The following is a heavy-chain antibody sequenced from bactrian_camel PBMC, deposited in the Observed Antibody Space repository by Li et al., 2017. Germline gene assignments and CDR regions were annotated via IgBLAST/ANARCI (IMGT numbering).Heavy chain of an antibody. V-gene: IGHV3S55*01. D-gene: IGHD1*01. CDR2: IGSDGNT. CDR3: AADNVNLQMARWYTY. CDR1: GFDYNSYC. J-gene: IGHJ4*01. Sequence: VQLVESGGGSVEAGGSLTLSRVASGFDYNSYCMGWFRQVPGEDREGIAAIGSDGNTIYPSSMKGRFTISKDNVKNTLYLQMNDLKSEDTAMYYCAADNVNLQMARWYTYWGQGTQVTVS.